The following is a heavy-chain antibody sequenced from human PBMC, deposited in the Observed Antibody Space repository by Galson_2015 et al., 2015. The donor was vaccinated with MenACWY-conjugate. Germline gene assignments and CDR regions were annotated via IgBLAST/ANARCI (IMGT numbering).Heavy chain of an antibody. CDR2: IYYSGST. J-gene: IGHJ6*02. D-gene: IGHD3-22*01. CDR1: GGSVSSGSYY. CDR3: ARVGFYDSSGYYYYGMDV. Sequence: SETLSLTCTVSGGSVSSGSYYWSWIRQPPGKGLEWIGYIYYSGSTNYNPSLKSRVTISVDTSKNQFSLKLGSVTAADTAVYYCARVGFYDSSGYYYYGMDVWGQGTTVTVSS. V-gene: IGHV4-61*01.